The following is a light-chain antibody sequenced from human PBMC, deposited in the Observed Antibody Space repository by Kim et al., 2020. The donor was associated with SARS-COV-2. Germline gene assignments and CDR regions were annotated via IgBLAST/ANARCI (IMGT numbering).Light chain of an antibody. Sequence: KFMLTQPHSVSESPGKTVTISCTRSSGSIASNYVQWYQQRPGSSPTTVIYEDNQRPSGVPDRFSGSIDSSSNSASLTISGLKTEDEADYYCQSYDSRNPWVFGGGTQLTVL. J-gene: IGLJ3*02. V-gene: IGLV6-57*01. CDR1: SGSIASNY. CDR3: QSYDSRNPWV. CDR2: EDN.